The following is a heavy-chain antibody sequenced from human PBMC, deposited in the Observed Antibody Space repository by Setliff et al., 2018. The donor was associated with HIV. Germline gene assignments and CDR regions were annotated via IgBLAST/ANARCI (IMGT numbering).Heavy chain of an antibody. Sequence: PSETLSLTCTVSGGSISSHYWSWIRQPPGKGLEWIGSIYYSGSTNYNPSLKSRVTISVDTSKNQFSLKLNSVTAADTAVYYCARRDLTSAPTWGQGTLVTVSS. CDR3: ARRDLTSAPT. CDR2: IYYSGST. V-gene: IGHV4-59*08. CDR1: GGSISSHY. D-gene: IGHD3-10*01. J-gene: IGHJ5*02.